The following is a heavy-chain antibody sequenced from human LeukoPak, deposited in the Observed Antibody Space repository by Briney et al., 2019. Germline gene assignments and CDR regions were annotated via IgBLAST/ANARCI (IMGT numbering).Heavy chain of an antibody. CDR1: GGSISSYY. CDR3: ARHRGATTPNFDY. CDR2: IYYSGST. J-gene: IGHJ4*02. D-gene: IGHD5-12*01. Sequence: SETLSLTCTVSGGSISSYYWSWIRQPPGKGLEWIGYIYYSGSTNYDPSLKSRVTISVDTSKNQFSLKLSSVTAADTAVYYCARHRGATTPNFDYWGQGTLVTVSS. V-gene: IGHV4-59*08.